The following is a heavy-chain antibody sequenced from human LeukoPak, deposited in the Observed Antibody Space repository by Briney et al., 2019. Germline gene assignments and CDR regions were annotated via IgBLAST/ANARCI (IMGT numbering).Heavy chain of an antibody. Sequence: ASVKVSCKASGGTFSSYAISWVRQAPGQGLEWTGGIIPIFGTANYAQKFQGRVTITADKSTSTAYMELSSLRSEDTAVYYCARDSSGWYHWFDPWGQGTLVTVSS. D-gene: IGHD6-19*01. CDR1: GGTFSSYA. CDR3: ARDSSGWYHWFDP. CDR2: IIPIFGTA. V-gene: IGHV1-69*06. J-gene: IGHJ5*02.